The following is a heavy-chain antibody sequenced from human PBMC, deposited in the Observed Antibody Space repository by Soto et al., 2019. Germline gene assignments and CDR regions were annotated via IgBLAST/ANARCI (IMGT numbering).Heavy chain of an antibody. CDR3: ARVSFGEGTISYYYYGLDV. J-gene: IGHJ6*02. V-gene: IGHV1-69*06. CDR2: IIPIFGTA. D-gene: IGHD3-10*01. CDR1: GGTFSSYA. Sequence: ASVKVSCKASGGTFSSYAISWVRQAPGQGLEWMGGIIPIFGTANYAQKFQGRVTITADKSTSTAYMELSSLRSEDTAVYYCARVSFGEGTISYYYYGLDVWGQGTTVTVSS.